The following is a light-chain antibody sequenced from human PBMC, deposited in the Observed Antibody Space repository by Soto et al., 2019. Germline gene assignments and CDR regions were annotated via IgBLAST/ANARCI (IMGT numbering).Light chain of an antibody. CDR1: QTISSW. J-gene: IGKJ1*01. V-gene: IGKV1-5*03. CDR3: QQYNSYSWT. CDR2: KAS. Sequence: DIQMTQSPSSLSASVGDRVTITCRASQTISSWLAWYQQKPGKAPKLLIYKASTLETGVPSRFSGGGSGTEFTLTISSLQPEDFATYYCQQYNSYSWTFGQGTKVDIK.